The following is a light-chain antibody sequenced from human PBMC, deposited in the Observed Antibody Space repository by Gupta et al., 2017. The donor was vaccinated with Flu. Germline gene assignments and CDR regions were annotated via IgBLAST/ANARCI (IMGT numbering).Light chain of an antibody. CDR2: GAS. CDR1: RSVNFNY. V-gene: IGKV3-20*01. Sequence: GTLSLSPGERATLSCRATRSVNFNYLTWYQQKPGQAPRLLIYGASNRATGIPDRFSGSGSGTDFTLTISRLEPEDFAVYFCQQFGSSPFTFGQGTKLQIK. CDR3: QQFGSSPFT. J-gene: IGKJ2*01.